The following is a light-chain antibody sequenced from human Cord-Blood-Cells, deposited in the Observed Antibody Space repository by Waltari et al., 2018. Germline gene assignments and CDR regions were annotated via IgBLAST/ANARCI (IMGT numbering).Light chain of an antibody. CDR2: DVS. CDR1: SSDVGGYNY. Sequence: QSALTQPASVSGSPGQSITISCTGTSSDVGGYNYVSWCQQHPGKAPKLMIYDVSNRPSGVSNRFSGSKSDNTASLTISGLQAEDEADYYCSSYTSSSTLVFGGGTKLTVL. CDR3: SSYTSSSTLV. V-gene: IGLV2-14*01. J-gene: IGLJ2*01.